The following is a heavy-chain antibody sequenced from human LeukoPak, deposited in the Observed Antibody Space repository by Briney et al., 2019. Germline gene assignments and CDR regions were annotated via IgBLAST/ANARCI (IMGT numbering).Heavy chain of an antibody. CDR1: GESFSGYY. J-gene: IGHJ3*02. CDR2: INHSGST. CDR3: ARGRRPYSSSWKDAFDI. V-gene: IGHV4-34*01. D-gene: IGHD6-13*01. Sequence: PSETLSLTCVVYGESFSGYYWSWIRQPPGKGLEWIGEINHSGSTNYNPSLKSRVSISVDTSKNQFSLKLSSVTAADTAVYYCARGRRPYSSSWKDAFDIWGQGTMVTVSS.